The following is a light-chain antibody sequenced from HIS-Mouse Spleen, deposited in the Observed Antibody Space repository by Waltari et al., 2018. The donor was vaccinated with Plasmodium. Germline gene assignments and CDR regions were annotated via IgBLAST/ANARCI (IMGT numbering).Light chain of an antibody. V-gene: IGKV3-15*01. CDR2: VAS. CDR3: QQYNNWPPYT. J-gene: IGKJ2*01. CDR1: QSVSSN. Sequence: EIVMTQSPATLSVSPGERATISCRASQSVSSNIAWYQQKPGQAPRLLIYVASTRATGIPARFSGSGSGTEFTLTISSMQSEDFAVYYCQQYNNWPPYTFGQGTKLEIK.